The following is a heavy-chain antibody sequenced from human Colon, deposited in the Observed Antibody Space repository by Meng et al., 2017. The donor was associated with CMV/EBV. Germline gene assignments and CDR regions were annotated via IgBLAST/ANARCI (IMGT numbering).Heavy chain of an antibody. D-gene: IGHD6-6*01. J-gene: IGHJ6*02. CDR3: ARGGQLGPYYYYGMDV. CDR2: VYAGGKT. Sequence: GESLKISCAVSGFTVTSSLMSWVRQAPGKRPEWVAVVYAGGKTFYADSVEGRFTISRDNAKNSLYLQMNSLRAEDTAVYYCARGGQLGPYYYYGMDVWGQGTTVTVSS. CDR1: GFTVTSSL. V-gene: IGHV3-66*01.